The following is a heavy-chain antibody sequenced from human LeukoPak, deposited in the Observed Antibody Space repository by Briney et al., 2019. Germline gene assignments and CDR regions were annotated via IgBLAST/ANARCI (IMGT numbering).Heavy chain of an antibody. V-gene: IGHV3-30*04. CDR1: GFTFSNYV. CDR3: ASYSYGYTPSSPFDC. J-gene: IGHJ4*02. D-gene: IGHD5-18*01. Sequence: PGGSLRLSCAASGFTFSNYVHWVRQAPGKGLEWVAVRSYDGSDKYYADSVKGRFTISRDNSKNTLYLQMSSLRAEDTAVYYCASYSYGYTPSSPFDCWGQGTPVTVSS. CDR2: RSYDGSDK.